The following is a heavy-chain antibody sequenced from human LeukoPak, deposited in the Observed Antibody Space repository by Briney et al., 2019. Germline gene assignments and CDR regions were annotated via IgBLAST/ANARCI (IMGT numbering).Heavy chain of an antibody. CDR3: ARAPRVTMIIVTPGAFDM. CDR1: GGSFSGHY. CDR2: INHSGST. J-gene: IGHJ3*02. D-gene: IGHD3-22*01. V-gene: IGHV4-34*01. Sequence: SETLSLTCAVYGGSFSGHYWSWIRQPPGKGLEWIGEINHSGSTNYTPSLKSRVTISVDTSKKRVSLKLSSVTAADTAMYYCARAPRVTMIIVTPGAFDMWGQGTMVTVSS.